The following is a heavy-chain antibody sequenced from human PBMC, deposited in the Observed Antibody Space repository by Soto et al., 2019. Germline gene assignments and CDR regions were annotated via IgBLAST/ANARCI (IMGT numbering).Heavy chain of an antibody. V-gene: IGHV3-33*01. CDR1: GFTFSSYG. D-gene: IGHD3-16*02. CDR3: ARDRVSRKVIQIYGMDF. Sequence: GGSLRLSCAASGFTFSSYGMHWVRQAPGKGLEWVAVIWYDGSNKYYADSVKGRFTISRDNSKNTLYLQMNSLRAEDTAVYYCARDRVSRKVIQIYGMDFWGQGTTVTVSS. J-gene: IGHJ6*02. CDR2: IWYDGSNK.